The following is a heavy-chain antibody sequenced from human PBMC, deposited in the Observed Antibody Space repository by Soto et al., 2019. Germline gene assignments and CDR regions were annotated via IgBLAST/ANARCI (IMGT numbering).Heavy chain of an antibody. D-gene: IGHD3-9*01. CDR2: ISYDGSNK. CDR3: AKDSYFDMLTGYYGMDV. CDR1: GFTISSYG. Sequence: GGSLRLSCAASGFTISSYGMHWVRQAPGKGLEWVAVISYDGSNKYYSDSGKGRFTISRDNSKNKLYLQMDSLRAEDRSVYYCAKDSYFDMLTGYYGMDVWGQGTMVSVSS. J-gene: IGHJ6*02. V-gene: IGHV3-30*18.